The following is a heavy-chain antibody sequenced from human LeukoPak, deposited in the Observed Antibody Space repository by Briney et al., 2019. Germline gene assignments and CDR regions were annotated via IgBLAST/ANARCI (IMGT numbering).Heavy chain of an antibody. CDR1: GGSIGTSSSY. V-gene: IGHV4-31*03. J-gene: IGHJ3*02. CDR3: AGWGEDIEDAFDI. CDR2: IHYTGST. Sequence: SETLSLTCSVFGGSIGTSSSYWSWLRQHPIKGLEWIAYIHYTGSTYYNPSLKSRLTISIDTSKSKFSLELSSVTAADTAVYFCAGWGEDIEDAFDIWGQGTVVTVSS. D-gene: IGHD3-10*01.